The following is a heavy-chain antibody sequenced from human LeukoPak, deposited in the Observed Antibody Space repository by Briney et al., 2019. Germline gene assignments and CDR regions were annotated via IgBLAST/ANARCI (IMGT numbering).Heavy chain of an antibody. V-gene: IGHV3-30*18. J-gene: IGHJ6*02. CDR2: ISYDGGNK. Sequence: PGRSLRLSCAASGFTFSSYGMHWVRQAPGKGLEWVAVISYDGGNKYYADSVKGRFTISRDNSKNTLYLQMNSLRAEDTAVYYCAKDPGSYGMDVWGQGTTVTVSS. CDR3: AKDPGSYGMDV. D-gene: IGHD5-12*01. CDR1: GFTFSSYG.